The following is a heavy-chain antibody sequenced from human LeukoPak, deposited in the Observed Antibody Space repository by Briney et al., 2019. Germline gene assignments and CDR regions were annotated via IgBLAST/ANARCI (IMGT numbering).Heavy chain of an antibody. CDR2: INPNSGGT. D-gene: IGHD6-19*01. CDR1: GYTFTGYY. J-gene: IGHJ4*02. CDR3: ARSPMAVAGGIDY. Sequence: ASVKVSCTASGYTFTGYYMHWVRQAPGQGLEWMGWINPNSGGTNYAQKFQGRVTMTRDTSISTAYMELSRLRSDDTVVYYCARSPMAVAGGIDYWGQGTLVTVSS. V-gene: IGHV1-2*02.